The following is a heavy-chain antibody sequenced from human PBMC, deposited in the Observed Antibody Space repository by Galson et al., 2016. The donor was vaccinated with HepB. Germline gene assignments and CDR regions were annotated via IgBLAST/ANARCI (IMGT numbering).Heavy chain of an antibody. CDR3: AREPVRLDDLLTGPPKNPGY. CDR2: ISNDGSKR. V-gene: IGHV3-30*03. Sequence: RQAPGKGLEWVAYISNDGSKRYFADSVKGRFTISRDNSKNTLFLHMSSLRAEDTAVYYCAREPVRLDDLLTGPPKNPGYWGPGTLVTVSS. D-gene: IGHD3-9*01. J-gene: IGHJ4*02.